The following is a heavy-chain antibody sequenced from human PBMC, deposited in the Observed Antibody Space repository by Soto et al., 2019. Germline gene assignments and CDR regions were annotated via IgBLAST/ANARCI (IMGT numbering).Heavy chain of an antibody. CDR1: GFTFSSDW. V-gene: IGHV3-74*01. Sequence: EVQLVESGGGLVQPGGSLRLSCAGSGFTFSSDWMHWVRQDPGKGLVWVSRLNKDGTIANYADAVKGRFTISRDNAKNTLFLQMNSLTAEDTGLSYCARGPFGWYGFDYWGQGTVVTVSS. CDR3: ARGPFGWYGFDY. J-gene: IGHJ4*02. D-gene: IGHD6-19*01. CDR2: LNKDGTIA.